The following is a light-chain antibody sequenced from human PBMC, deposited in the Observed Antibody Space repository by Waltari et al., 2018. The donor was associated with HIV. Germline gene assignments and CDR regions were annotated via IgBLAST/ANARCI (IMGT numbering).Light chain of an antibody. CDR1: QSVSSN. CDR3: QQYNNWPPGRT. V-gene: IGKV3-15*01. CDR2: DAS. Sequence: EIVMPQSPATLSVSPGERATLSCRASQSVSSNLAWYQQKPGQAPRLLIYDASTRATGIPARFSGSGSGTEFILTISSLQSEDFAVYYCQQYNNWPPGRTFGQGTKVEIK. J-gene: IGKJ1*01.